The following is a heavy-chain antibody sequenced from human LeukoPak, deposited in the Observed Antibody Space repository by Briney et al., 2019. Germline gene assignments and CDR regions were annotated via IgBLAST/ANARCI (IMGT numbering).Heavy chain of an antibody. J-gene: IGHJ3*02. CDR1: GFTFSSYW. CDR2: IKQDGSEK. CDR3: ARVGDCSGGSCRNDAFDI. V-gene: IGHV3-7*01. D-gene: IGHD2-15*01. Sequence: GGSLRLSCAASGFTFSSYWMSWVRQAPGMGLEWVANIKQDGSEKYYVDSVKGRFTISRDNAKNSLYLQMNSLRAEDTAVYYCARVGDCSGGSCRNDAFDIWGQGTMVTVSS.